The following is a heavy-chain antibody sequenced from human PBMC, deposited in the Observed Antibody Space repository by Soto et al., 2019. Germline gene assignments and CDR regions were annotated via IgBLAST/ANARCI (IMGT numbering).Heavy chain of an antibody. CDR2: ISYDGSNK. V-gene: IGHV3-30*18. CDR1: GFTFSSYG. J-gene: IGHJ6*02. D-gene: IGHD3-10*01. CDR3: AKDFGEPMEYYYYGMDV. Sequence: GGSLRLSCAASGFTFSSYGMHWVRQAPGKGLEWVAVISYDGSNKYYADSVKGRFTISRDNSKNTLYLQMNSLRAEDTAVYYCAKDFGEPMEYYYYGMDVWGQGTTVTVSS.